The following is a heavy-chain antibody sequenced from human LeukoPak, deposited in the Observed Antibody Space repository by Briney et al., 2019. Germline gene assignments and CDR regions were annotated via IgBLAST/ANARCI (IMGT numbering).Heavy chain of an antibody. Sequence: PSETLSLTCTVSGGSINSYYWSWIRQPPGKGLEWIGYIYYSGSTNYNPSLKSRVTISVDTSKNQFSLKLSSVTAADTAVYYCAMGGFYGGNFPPSFDYWGQGTLVTVSS. D-gene: IGHD4-23*01. J-gene: IGHJ4*02. V-gene: IGHV4-59*01. CDR3: AMGGFYGGNFPPSFDY. CDR1: GGSINSYY. CDR2: IYYSGST.